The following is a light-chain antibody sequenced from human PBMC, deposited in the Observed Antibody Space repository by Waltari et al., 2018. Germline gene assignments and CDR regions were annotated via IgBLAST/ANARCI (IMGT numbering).Light chain of an antibody. V-gene: IGLV2-14*04. CDR2: DVS. CDR1: SSDVGGYNY. CDR3: SSYTSSSTWV. J-gene: IGLJ3*02. Sequence: GTSSDVGGYNYVSWYQQYPGKAPKLMIYDVSKRPSGVSNRFSGSKSGNTASLTISGLQAEDEADYYCSSYTSSSTWVFGGGTKLTVL.